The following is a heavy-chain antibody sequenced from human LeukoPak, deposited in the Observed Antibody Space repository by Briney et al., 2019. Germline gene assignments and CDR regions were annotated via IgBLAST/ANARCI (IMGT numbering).Heavy chain of an antibody. CDR3: ARSAPKTGYNFKNYYYGMDV. J-gene: IGHJ6*02. D-gene: IGHD5-24*01. CDR2: IYYSGST. CDR1: GGSLSSYY. Sequence: SETLSLTCTVSGGSLSSYYWSWIRQPPGKGLEWTGYIYYSGSTNYNPSLKSRVTISVDTSKNQFSLKLSSVTAADTAVYYCARSAPKTGYNFKNYYYGMDVWGQGTTVTVSS. V-gene: IGHV4-59*01.